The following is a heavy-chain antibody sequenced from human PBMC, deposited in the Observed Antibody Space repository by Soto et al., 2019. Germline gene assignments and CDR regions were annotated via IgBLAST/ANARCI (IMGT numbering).Heavy chain of an antibody. CDR1: GGSISSGDYY. J-gene: IGHJ5*02. Sequence: SETLSLTCTVSGGSISSGDYYWRWIRQPPGKGLEWIGHIYNSGITYYNPSLKSRVVISIDTSRNQFSLRLNSLTPADRPAYFCARGVTVFGLVSRFWFDPWGQGTVVTVSS. CDR3: ARGVTVFGLVSRFWFDP. D-gene: IGHD3-3*01. CDR2: IYNSGIT. V-gene: IGHV4-30-4*02.